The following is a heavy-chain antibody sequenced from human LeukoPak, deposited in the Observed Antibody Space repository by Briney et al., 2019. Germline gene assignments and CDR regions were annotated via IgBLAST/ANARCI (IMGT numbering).Heavy chain of an antibody. CDR2: INPNSGGT. Sequence: GASVKVSCKASGYTFTGYYMHWVRQAPGQGLEWMGWINPNSGGTNYAQKFQGRVTMTRDTSISTAYMEPSRLRSDDTAVYYCARSSIAAHRSPGYWGQGTLVTVSS. D-gene: IGHD6-6*01. J-gene: IGHJ4*02. V-gene: IGHV1-2*02. CDR3: ARSSIAAHRSPGY. CDR1: GYTFTGYY.